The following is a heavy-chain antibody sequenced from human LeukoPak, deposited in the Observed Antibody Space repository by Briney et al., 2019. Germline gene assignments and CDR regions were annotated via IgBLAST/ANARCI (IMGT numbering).Heavy chain of an antibody. Sequence: SETLSLTCTVSGGSIRSYYWSWIRQPPGKGLEWLGYIYYSGSTNYNPSLKSRVTISVDTSKNQFSLKLSSVTAADTAVYYCARHIVVVTDTHDAFDIWGQGTMVTVSS. V-gene: IGHV4-59*08. D-gene: IGHD2-21*02. CDR3: ARHIVVVTDTHDAFDI. CDR2: IYYSGST. CDR1: GGSIRSYY. J-gene: IGHJ3*02.